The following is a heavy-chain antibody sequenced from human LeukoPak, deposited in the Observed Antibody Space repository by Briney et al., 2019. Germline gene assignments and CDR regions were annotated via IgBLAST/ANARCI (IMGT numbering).Heavy chain of an antibody. CDR1: GGSISSYY. CDR2: IHKSGST. J-gene: IGHJ4*02. CDR3: ARDYGDYGVDY. V-gene: IGHV4-4*07. Sequence: SETLSLTCTVSGGSISSYYWSWTRQPAGKGLEWIGRIHKSGSTNYNPSLKSRVTISVDTSKNQFSLRLSSVTAADTAAYYCARDYGDYGVDYWGQGTLVTVSS. D-gene: IGHD4-17*01.